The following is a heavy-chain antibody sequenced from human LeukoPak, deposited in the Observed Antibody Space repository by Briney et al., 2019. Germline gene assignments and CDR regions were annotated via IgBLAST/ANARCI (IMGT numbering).Heavy chain of an antibody. CDR3: ATYRQVLLPFES. V-gene: IGHV3-23*01. Sequence: PGGSLRLSCAASGFTFSTFAMVWGRQPPGKGLEWVSSIFPSGGEIHYADSVRGRFTISRDNSESTLSLQMNSLRAEDTAIYYCATYRQVLLPFESWGQGTLVTVSS. CDR2: IFPSGGEI. D-gene: IGHD2-8*02. J-gene: IGHJ4*02. CDR1: GFTFSTFA.